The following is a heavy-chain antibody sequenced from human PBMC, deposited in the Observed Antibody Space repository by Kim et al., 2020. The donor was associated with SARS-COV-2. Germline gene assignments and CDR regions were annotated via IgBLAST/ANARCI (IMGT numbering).Heavy chain of an antibody. CDR3: ARRRSLYDGMDV. Sequence: YSPSFQGQVTIAADRSISTAYLQWSSREASDTAMYYCARRRSLYDGMDVWGQGTTVTVSS. D-gene: IGHD3-16*02. V-gene: IGHV5-51*01. J-gene: IGHJ6*02.